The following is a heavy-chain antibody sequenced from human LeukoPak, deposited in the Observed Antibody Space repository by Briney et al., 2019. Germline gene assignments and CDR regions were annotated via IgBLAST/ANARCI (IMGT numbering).Heavy chain of an antibody. V-gene: IGHV3-49*03. Sequence: GGSLRLSCTASGFTFGDYAMSWFRQAPGKGLEWVGFIRSKACGGTTDYAACVEGRFTISRDDSKSIAYLQMNSLKTEDTAVYYCTRVNWGVVVVPEGYWGQGTLVTVSS. CDR1: GFTFGDYA. J-gene: IGHJ4*02. D-gene: IGHD2-15*01. CDR3: TRVNWGVVVVPEGY. CDR2: IRSKACGGTT.